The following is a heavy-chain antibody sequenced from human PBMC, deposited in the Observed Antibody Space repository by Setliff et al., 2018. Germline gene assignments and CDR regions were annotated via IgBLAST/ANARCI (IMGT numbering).Heavy chain of an antibody. V-gene: IGHV4-59*02. CDR2: IYTGGST. D-gene: IGHD3-22*01. CDR3: ARAAKYDGSGYYGFWFDP. J-gene: IGHJ5*02. Sequence: SETLSLTCIVSGVSVSRHYWSWIRQPPGKTLEWIGYIYTGGSTTYNPSLKSRVTLSLDTSKNHLSLNLTSVTAADTAVYYCARAAKYDGSGYYGFWFDPWGQGTLVTVSS. CDR1: GVSVSRHY.